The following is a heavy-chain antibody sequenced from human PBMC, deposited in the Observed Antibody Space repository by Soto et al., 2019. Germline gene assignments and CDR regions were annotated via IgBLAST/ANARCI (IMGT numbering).Heavy chain of an antibody. V-gene: IGHV4-59*01. CDR3: GSVRPSGYVLS. CDR1: GGSLSSYY. D-gene: IGHD6-25*01. CDR2: VYFSGNT. Sequence: PSETLSLTCTVSGGSLSSYYWTWIRQSPGKGLEWIGYVYFSGNTNYNPSLKSRVTISIDTSKNQFSPRLASVTAADTAFYYCGSVRPSGYVLSWRQGTQVTVSS. J-gene: IGHJ5*02.